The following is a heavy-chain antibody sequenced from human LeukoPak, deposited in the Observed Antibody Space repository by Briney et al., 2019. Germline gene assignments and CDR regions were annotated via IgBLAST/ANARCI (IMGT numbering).Heavy chain of an antibody. V-gene: IGHV3-48*03. D-gene: IGHD6-19*01. CDR2: ISSSGSTI. J-gene: IGHJ4*02. CDR1: GFTFSSYE. Sequence: QPGGSLRLSCAASGFTFSSYEMNWVRQAPGKGLEWVSYISSSGSTIYYADSVKGRFTISRDNAKNTLYLQMNSLRAEDTAVYYCARVFSAVADYWGQGTLVTVSS. CDR3: ARVFSAVADY.